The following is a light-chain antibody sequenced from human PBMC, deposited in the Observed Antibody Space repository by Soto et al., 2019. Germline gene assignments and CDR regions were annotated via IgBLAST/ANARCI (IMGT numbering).Light chain of an antibody. Sequence: QSVLTQPPSASGTPGQRVTISCSGSSSNIGSNTVNWYQQLPGTAPKLLIYNNNQRPSGVPDRFSGSKSGTSASVAISGLQYEDEADYYCAAWDDSLNGWVFGGGTKLTVL. V-gene: IGLV1-44*01. CDR3: AAWDDSLNGWV. CDR2: NNN. J-gene: IGLJ3*02. CDR1: SSNIGSNT.